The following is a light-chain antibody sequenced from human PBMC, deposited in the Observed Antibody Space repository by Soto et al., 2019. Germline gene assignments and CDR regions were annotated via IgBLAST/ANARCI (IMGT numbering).Light chain of an antibody. Sequence: QLVLTQSPSASASLGASVNLTCTLSSGHSSYPIAWHQQQPEKGPRHLMKTNSDGSHSKGDGVTDRFSGSSSGAERYLTISSLQSEDEADYYCQTWGTGIGVFGGGTQLTVL. V-gene: IGLV4-69*01. J-gene: IGLJ3*02. CDR2: TNSDGSH. CDR1: SGHSSYP. CDR3: QTWGTGIGV.